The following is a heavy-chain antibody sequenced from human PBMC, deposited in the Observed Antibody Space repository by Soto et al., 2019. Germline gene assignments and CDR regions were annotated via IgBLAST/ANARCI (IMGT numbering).Heavy chain of an antibody. CDR2: INHSGST. CDR3: ARDAIQWLGDDAFDI. J-gene: IGHJ3*02. CDR1: GTSFRGYY. D-gene: IGHD6-19*01. Sequence: SETLSLTCAVYGTSFRGYYLSWIRQPPGKGLEWIGEINHSGSTNYNPSLKSRVTISVDTSKNQFSLKLSSVTAADTAVYYCARDAIQWLGDDAFDIWGQGTMVT. V-gene: IGHV4-34*01.